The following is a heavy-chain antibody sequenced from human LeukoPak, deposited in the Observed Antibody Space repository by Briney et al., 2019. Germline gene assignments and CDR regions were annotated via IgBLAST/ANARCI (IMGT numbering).Heavy chain of an antibody. CDR1: GDTISSTKW. CDR3: ARNDFYDMDV. CDR2: IHHSVGS. V-gene: IGHV4-4*02. D-gene: IGHD2/OR15-2a*01. Sequence: SGTLSLTCAVSGDTISSTKWWSWVRQSLGKGLEWVGEIHHSVGSNYNPSLKSRATISLDKSNNQFSLSLRSVTAADTAVYYCARNDFYDMDVWGKGTTVTVSS. J-gene: IGHJ6*03.